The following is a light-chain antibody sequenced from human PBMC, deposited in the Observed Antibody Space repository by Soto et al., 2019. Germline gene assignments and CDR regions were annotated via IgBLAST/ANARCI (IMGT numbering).Light chain of an antibody. V-gene: IGKV3-20*01. CDR2: GAS. CDR3: QQYGGSPAT. J-gene: IGKJ5*01. CDR1: QSVSSN. Sequence: ERATLSCRASQSVSSNLAWYQQKPGQAPRLLIYGASTRATGIPDRFSGSGSGTDFTLTISRLEPEDFVVYYCQQYGGSPATFGQGTRLEIK.